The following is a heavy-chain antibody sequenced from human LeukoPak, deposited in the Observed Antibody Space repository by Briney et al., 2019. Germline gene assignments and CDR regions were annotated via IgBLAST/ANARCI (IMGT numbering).Heavy chain of an antibody. V-gene: IGHV4-39*01. CDR1: GVSISSSTSC. D-gene: IGHD3-22*01. Sequence: SETLSLTCIVSGVSISSSTSCWGWIRQPPGKGLEWIGSMHYSGTTYFNPSLKSRVTISVDTSKNQFSLRLASVTAADSAVYYCAPYSSVQGWFDPWGQGTLVTVSS. CDR2: MHYSGTT. CDR3: APYSSVQGWFDP. J-gene: IGHJ5*02.